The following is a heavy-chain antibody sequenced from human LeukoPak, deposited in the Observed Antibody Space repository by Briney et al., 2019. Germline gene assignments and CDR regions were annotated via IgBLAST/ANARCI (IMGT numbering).Heavy chain of an antibody. CDR1: GSSISSYTHY. CDR2: VYYTGGT. D-gene: IGHD6-6*01. J-gene: IGHJ5*02. CDR3: VSNSSSSPWFDP. Sequence: PETLSLTCTVSGSSISSYTHYWGWIRQPPGKGLEWIATVYYTGGTYYNPSLKSRVTISIDTSRNHFSLKLTSVIAADTAMYYCVSNSSSSPWFDPWGQGTLVTVSS. V-gene: IGHV4-39*02.